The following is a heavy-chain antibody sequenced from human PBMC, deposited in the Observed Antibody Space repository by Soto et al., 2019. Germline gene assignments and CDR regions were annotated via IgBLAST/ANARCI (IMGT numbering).Heavy chain of an antibody. V-gene: IGHV4-31*03. CDR2: IYYSGTT. J-gene: IGHJ4*02. D-gene: IGHD3-22*01. CDR3: ARELWANSGYPYYFDY. Sequence: QVQLQESGPGLVKPSQTLSLTCTVSGGSISSGGYYWSWIRQHPGKGLEWIGYIYYSGTTYYNPSLKSRVIISVDTSKNQFSLKLSSVTAADTAVYYCARELWANSGYPYYFDYWGQGTLVTVSS. CDR1: GGSISSGGYY.